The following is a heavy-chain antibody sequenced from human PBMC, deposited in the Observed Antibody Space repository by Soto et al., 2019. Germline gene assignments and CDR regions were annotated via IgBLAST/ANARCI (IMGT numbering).Heavy chain of an antibody. CDR2: IYYSGTT. Sequence: RSLTCTVSGGSISTSNYYWGWVRQPPGKGLEWIGNIYYSGTTYYNPSLKSRVTISVDTSKNQFSLKLNSVTAADTAVYFCATFVGPASRHTDFDFWGQGILVTVSS. CDR1: GGSISTSNYY. V-gene: IGHV4-39*01. D-gene: IGHD2-21*02. CDR3: ATFVGPASRHTDFDF. J-gene: IGHJ4*02.